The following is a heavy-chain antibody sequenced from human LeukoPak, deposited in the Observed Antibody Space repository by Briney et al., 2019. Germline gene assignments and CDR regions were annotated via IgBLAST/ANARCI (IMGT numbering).Heavy chain of an antibody. Sequence: GGSLRLSCAASGFTFSSYSMNWVRQAPGKGLEWVSSISSSSSYIYYADSVKGRFTISRDNAKNSLYLQMNSLRAEDTAVYYRARGTGYYAYFDYWGQGTLVTVSS. CDR2: ISSSSSYI. V-gene: IGHV3-21*01. CDR1: GFTFSSYS. J-gene: IGHJ4*02. CDR3: ARGTGYYAYFDY. D-gene: IGHD3/OR15-3a*01.